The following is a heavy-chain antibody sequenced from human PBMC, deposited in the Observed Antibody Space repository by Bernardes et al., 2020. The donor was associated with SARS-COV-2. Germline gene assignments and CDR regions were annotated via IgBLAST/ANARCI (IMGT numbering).Heavy chain of an antibody. CDR2: INPSGSGT. J-gene: IGHJ4*02. CDR1: GYTFTDYY. Sequence: ASVKVSCKASGYTFTDYYIHWVRQAPGQGLEWMGIINPSGSGTTYAQKFQGRVTVTRDTSTNTVDMELSSLRSDDTAVYYCAREAYCGGDCYTYLDYWGQGTLVSVSS. V-gene: IGHV1-46*01. D-gene: IGHD2-21*01. CDR3: AREAYCGGDCYTYLDY.